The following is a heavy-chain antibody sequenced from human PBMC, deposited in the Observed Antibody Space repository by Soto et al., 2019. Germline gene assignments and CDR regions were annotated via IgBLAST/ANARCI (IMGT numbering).Heavy chain of an antibody. D-gene: IGHD2-8*01. V-gene: IGHV5-51*01. CDR3: ARTQLSRDCTNGVCYAFDY. CDR1: GYSFTSYW. CDR2: IYPGDSDT. J-gene: IGHJ4*02. Sequence: PGESLKISCKGSGYSFTSYWIGWVRQMPGKGLEWMGIIYPGDSDTRYSPSFQGQVTISADKSISTAYLQWSSLKASDTATYYCARTQLSRDCTNGVCYAFDYWGQGTLVTVSS.